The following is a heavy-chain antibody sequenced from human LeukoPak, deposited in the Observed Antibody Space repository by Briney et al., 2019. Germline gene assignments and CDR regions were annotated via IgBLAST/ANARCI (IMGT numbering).Heavy chain of an antibody. J-gene: IGHJ4*02. V-gene: IGHV3-23*01. CDR1: GFTFSSYA. D-gene: IGHD3-10*01. Sequence: GGSLRLSCAASGFTFSSYAMNWVRQAPGKGLEWVSGISGSGDTTYYTDSVKGRFTISRDYSKNTLHLQMNSLRVEDTAVYYCAAFPRSSIRGVTMEPIDYWGLGTLVTVSS. CDR2: ISGSGDTT. CDR3: AAFPRSSIRGVTMEPIDY.